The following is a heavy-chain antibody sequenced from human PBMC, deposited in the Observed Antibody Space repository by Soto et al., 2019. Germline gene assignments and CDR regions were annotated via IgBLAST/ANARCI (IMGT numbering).Heavy chain of an antibody. CDR1: GGSISSGGYY. D-gene: IGHD1-26*01. CDR2: ISYSGST. CDR3: ARGTYSGWFAY. J-gene: IGHJ5*01. V-gene: IGHV4-31*02. Sequence: SEALSLTWSVSGGSISSGGYYWSLIRQHPGKGLEWLGYISYSGSTYYNPSLKSRVTISVDTSKNQFSLKLSSVTAADTAVYYCARGTYSGWFAYWGQGTLVTVSS.